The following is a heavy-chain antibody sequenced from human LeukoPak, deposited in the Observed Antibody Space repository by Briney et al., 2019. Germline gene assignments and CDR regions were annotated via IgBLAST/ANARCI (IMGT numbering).Heavy chain of an antibody. D-gene: IGHD1-26*01. V-gene: IGHV1-18*01. CDR2: ISANNGNT. J-gene: IGHJ4*02. CDR3: LKDSGSYVH. CDR1: GYTFTSYG. Sequence: GASVKVSCTASGYTFTSYGITWVRQAPGQGLEWMGWISANNGNTNYAQKLQGRVTMTRNTSISTAYMELSSLRSEDTAVYYCLKDSGSYVHWGQGTLVTVSS.